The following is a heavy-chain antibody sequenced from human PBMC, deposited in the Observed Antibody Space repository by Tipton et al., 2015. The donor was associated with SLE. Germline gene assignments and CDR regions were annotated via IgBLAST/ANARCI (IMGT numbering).Heavy chain of an antibody. J-gene: IGHJ6*02. CDR1: GVSFSGYY. V-gene: IGHV4-34*01. CDR3: AREYYYDSSGYPSHYYYGMDV. CDR2: INHSGST. D-gene: IGHD3-22*01. Sequence: TLSLTCEVYGVSFSGYYWSWIRQPPGKGLEWIGEINHSGSTNYNPSLKSRVTISVDTSKNQFSLKLSSVTAADTAVYYCAREYYYDSSGYPSHYYYGMDVWGQGTTVTVSS.